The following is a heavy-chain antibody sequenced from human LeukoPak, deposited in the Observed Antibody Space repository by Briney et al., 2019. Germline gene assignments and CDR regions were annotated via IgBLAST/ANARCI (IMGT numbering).Heavy chain of an antibody. CDR2: INPSGGST. Sequence: ASVKVSFKASGYTFTSYYMHWVRQAPGQGLEWMGIINPSGGSTSYAQKFQGRVTMTRDTSTSTVYMELSSLRSEDTAVYYCAISVVVVAATGYSYGPFDYWGQGTLVTVSS. CDR1: GYTFTSYY. CDR3: AISVVVVAATGYSYGPFDY. V-gene: IGHV1-46*01. J-gene: IGHJ4*02. D-gene: IGHD2-15*01.